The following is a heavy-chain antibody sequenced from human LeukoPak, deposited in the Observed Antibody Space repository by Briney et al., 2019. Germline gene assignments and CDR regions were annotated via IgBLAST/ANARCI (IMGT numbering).Heavy chain of an antibody. CDR2: ISYDGSNK. CDR3: AKGSHGGYDSPPEIDY. D-gene: IGHD5-12*01. V-gene: IGHV3-30*18. Sequence: GGSLRLSCAASGFTFSSYGMHWVRQAPGKGLEWVAVISYDGSNKYYADSVKGRFTISRDNSKNTLYLQMNSLRAEDTAVYYCAKGSHGGYDSPPEIDYWGQGTLVTVSS. CDR1: GFTFSSYG. J-gene: IGHJ4*02.